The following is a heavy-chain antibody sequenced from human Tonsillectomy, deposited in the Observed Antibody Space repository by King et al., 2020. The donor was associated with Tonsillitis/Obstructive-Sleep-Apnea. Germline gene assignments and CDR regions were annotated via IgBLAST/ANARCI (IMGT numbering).Heavy chain of an antibody. V-gene: IGHV3-23*04. J-gene: IGHJ4*02. CDR2: ISGSGDST. Sequence: VQLVESGGGLVQPGGSLRLSCAASGFTFSSYAMSWVRRAPGKGLEWVSTISGSGDSTYYADSLKGRFTFSRDNSKNTLYLQMNSLRAEDTAVYYCAKSSMDNWNDGLDYWGQGTLVTVSS. CDR1: GFTFSSYA. D-gene: IGHD1-20*01. CDR3: AKSSMDNWNDGLDY.